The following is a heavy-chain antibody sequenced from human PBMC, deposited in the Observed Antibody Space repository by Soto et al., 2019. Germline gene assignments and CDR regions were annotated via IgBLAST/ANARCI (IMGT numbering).Heavy chain of an antibody. CDR3: TTFGVPAASQRPRPDYYYYYMDV. Sequence: HPGGSLRLSCAASGFTFSSYAMSWVRQAPGKGLEWVSAISGSGGSTYYADSVKGRFTISRDNSKNTLYLQMNSLRAEDTAVYYCTTFGVPAASQRPRPDYYYYYMDVWGKGTTVTVSS. J-gene: IGHJ6*03. V-gene: IGHV3-23*01. CDR1: GFTFSSYA. CDR2: ISGSGGST. D-gene: IGHD2-2*01.